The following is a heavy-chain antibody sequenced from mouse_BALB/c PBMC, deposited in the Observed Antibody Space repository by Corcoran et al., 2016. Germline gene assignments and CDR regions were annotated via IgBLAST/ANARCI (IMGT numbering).Heavy chain of an antibody. Sequence: EVQLQQSGPELVKPGASVKMSCKASGYTFTDYYMKWVKQSHGKGLEWIGDVNPNNGDTSYNQKFKGKAKLTVDKSYSTAYMQLNSLTSEDSAVYYCARDRNFYVDDWGQGTTLTVSS. CDR2: VNPNNGDT. D-gene: IGHD2-1*01. J-gene: IGHJ2*01. V-gene: IGHV1-26*01. CDR1: GYTFTDYY. CDR3: ARDRNFYVDD.